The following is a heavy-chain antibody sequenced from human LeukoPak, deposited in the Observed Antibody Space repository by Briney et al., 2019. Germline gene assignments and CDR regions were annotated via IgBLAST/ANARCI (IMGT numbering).Heavy chain of an antibody. CDR3: ARDVDTAMVTADY. Sequence: ASVKVSCKASGYTFTGYFIHWVRQAPGQGLEWMGWINPNSGGTNYAQKFQGRVTMTRDTSTSTVYMELSSLRSEDTAVYYCARDVDTAMVTADYWGQGTLVTVSS. J-gene: IGHJ4*02. CDR2: INPNSGGT. CDR1: GYTFTGYF. V-gene: IGHV1-2*02. D-gene: IGHD5-18*01.